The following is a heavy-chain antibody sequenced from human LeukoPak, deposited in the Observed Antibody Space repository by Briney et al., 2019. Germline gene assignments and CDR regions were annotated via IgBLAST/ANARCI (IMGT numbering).Heavy chain of an antibody. CDR1: GDSVNRSSFY. CDR3: ASHSGGYAY. D-gene: IGHD5-12*01. CDR2: IYYTGNT. J-gene: IGHJ4*02. V-gene: IGHV4-39*02. Sequence: SETLSLTCTVSGDSVNRSSFYWGWIRQPPGKGLEWIGSIYYTGNTYYNPSLKSRVTISVDTSKNHFSLRLSSVTAADTAVYYCASHSGGYAYWGQGTLVTVSS.